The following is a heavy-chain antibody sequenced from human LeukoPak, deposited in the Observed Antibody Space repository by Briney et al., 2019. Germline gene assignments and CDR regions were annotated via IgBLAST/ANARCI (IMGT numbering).Heavy chain of an antibody. D-gene: IGHD2-2*01. Sequence: GGSQRLSCAASGFTFSDYYMSWIRQAPGKGLGWVSYISSSGSTIYYADSVKGRFTISRDNAKNSLYLQMNSLRAEDTAVYYCARVVVVPEGTFDYWGQGTLVTVSS. V-gene: IGHV3-11*01. J-gene: IGHJ4*02. CDR3: ARVVVVPEGTFDY. CDR1: GFTFSDYY. CDR2: ISSSGSTI.